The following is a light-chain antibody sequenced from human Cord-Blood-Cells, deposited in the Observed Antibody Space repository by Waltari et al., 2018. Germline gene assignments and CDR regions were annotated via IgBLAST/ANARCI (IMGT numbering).Light chain of an antibody. J-gene: IGLJ1*01. CDR1: SSDVGGYNH. CDR3: CSYAGSYTFYV. CDR2: AGS. Sequence: QSALTQPPSVSGSPGQSVTISCTGTSSDVGGYNHVSWYQQHPGKAPKLMIYAGSKRPSGVPDRFSGSKSGNTASLTISGLQAEDEADYYCCSYAGSYTFYVFGAGTKVTVL. V-gene: IGLV2-11*01.